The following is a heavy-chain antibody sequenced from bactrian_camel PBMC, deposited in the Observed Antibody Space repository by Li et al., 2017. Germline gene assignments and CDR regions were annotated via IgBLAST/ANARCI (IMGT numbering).Heavy chain of an antibody. V-gene: IGHV3S40*01. Sequence: VQLVESGGGSVQVGGSLTLSCEVSGSTDGTWCMAWYRQSPATDREGVGFIYTGSGATYYTDSVKGRFTISKDNTKNTVYLFMNSLEPDDTAMYYCSADSRITDCTLGSYSYRGQGTQVTVS. CDR1: GSTDGTWC. D-gene: IGHD1*01. CDR2: IYTGSGAT. J-gene: IGHJ4*01. CDR3: SADSRITDCTLGSYSY.